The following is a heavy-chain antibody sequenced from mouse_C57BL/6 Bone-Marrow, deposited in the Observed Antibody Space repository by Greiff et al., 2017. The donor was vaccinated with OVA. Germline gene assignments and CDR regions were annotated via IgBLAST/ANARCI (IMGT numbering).Heavy chain of an antibody. CDR2: IWSDGST. D-gene: IGHD2-5*01. CDR1: GFSLTSYG. J-gene: IGHJ4*01. V-gene: IGHV2-6-1*01. Sequence: QVQLKESGPGLVAPSQSLSITCTVSGFSLTSYGVHWVRQPPGQGLEWLVVIWSDGSTTYNSALKSRLSISKDNSKSQVFLKMNSLQTDDTAMYYCARQSNPYYYAMDYWGQGTSVTVSS. CDR3: ARQSNPYYYAMDY.